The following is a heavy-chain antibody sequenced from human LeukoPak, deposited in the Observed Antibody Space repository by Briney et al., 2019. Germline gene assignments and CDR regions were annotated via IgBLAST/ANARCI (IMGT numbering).Heavy chain of an antibody. D-gene: IGHD4-11*01. CDR3: AKSYFDYSTYYSYYFNL. CDR1: GGSVSSSDYY. Sequence: SETLSLTCTVSGGSVSSSDYYWGWIRQPPGKGLEWIGDIFYIGKTNYNPSLKSRVTISVDTSKSQFALKLSSVTAADTAVYYCAKSYFDYSTYYSYYFNLWGQGALVTVSS. V-gene: IGHV4-39*06. J-gene: IGHJ4*02. CDR2: IFYIGKT.